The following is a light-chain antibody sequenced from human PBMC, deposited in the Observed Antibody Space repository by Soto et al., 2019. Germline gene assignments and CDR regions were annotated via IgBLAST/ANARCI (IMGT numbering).Light chain of an antibody. CDR2: GAS. Sequence: EIVMTQSPATLSVSPGERATLSCRASQSVSSNLAWYQQKPGQAPRLLIYGASTRATGIPARFSGSWSGTEFTLTISSLQSEDFAVYYCQQYSNWPTFGQGTKVEIK. V-gene: IGKV3-15*01. CDR1: QSVSSN. J-gene: IGKJ1*01. CDR3: QQYSNWPT.